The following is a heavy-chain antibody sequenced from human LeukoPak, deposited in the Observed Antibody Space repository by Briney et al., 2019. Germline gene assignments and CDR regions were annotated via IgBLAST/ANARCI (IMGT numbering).Heavy chain of an antibody. CDR1: GLTLSSSY. CDR3: ARPSGWYSGPYYFDY. D-gene: IGHD6-19*01. Sequence: GGSLRLSRAASGLTLSSSYMSWVRQAPGKGLEWVSVIYSGGRTYYSDSVKGRLTISRDTSKNPLSLQLTTLTAADTAVYYCARPSGWYSGPYYFDYWGQGTLVSASS. J-gene: IGHJ4*02. V-gene: IGHV3-66*04. CDR2: IYSGGRT.